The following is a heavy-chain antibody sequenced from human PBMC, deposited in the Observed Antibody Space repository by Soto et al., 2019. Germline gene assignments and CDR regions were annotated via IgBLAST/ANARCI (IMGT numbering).Heavy chain of an antibody. CDR2: IWYDGSNK. CDR3: ASYPDYGY. V-gene: IGHV3-33*08. CDR1: GLTFRSYW. Sequence: PGGSLRLSCAASGLTFRSYWMHWVRQAPGKGLEWVAVIWYDGSNKYYADSVKGRFTISRDNAKNTLYLQMNSLRAEDTAVYYCASYPDYGYWGQGTLVTVSS. D-gene: IGHD4-17*01. J-gene: IGHJ4*02.